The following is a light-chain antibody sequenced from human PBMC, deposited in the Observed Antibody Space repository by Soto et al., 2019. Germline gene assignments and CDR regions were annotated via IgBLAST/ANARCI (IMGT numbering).Light chain of an antibody. V-gene: IGKV1-5*03. CDR2: KAS. CDR3: QQYNSYWRT. CDR1: QSISSW. J-gene: IGKJ1*01. Sequence: DIQMTHSPSTLSASVGDRVTITCRASQSISSWLAWYQQKPGKAPKLLIYKASSLESGVPSRFSGSGSGTEFTLTISSLQPDDFATYYYQQYNSYWRTFGQGTKVDIK.